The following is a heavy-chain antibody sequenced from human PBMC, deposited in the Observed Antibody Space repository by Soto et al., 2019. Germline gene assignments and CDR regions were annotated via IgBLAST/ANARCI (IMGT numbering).Heavy chain of an antibody. CDR2: ISVSAGTT. Sequence: EVQLLESGGGLVQPGGSLRLSCAASGLTFSSYPMSWVRQAPGKGLQWVSSISVSAGTTYYADSVKGRFTISRDNSKNTLYLQMNSLRVEDTAVYYCAKDGIRGIHIDNWGQGTLVTVSS. CDR3: AKDGIRGIHIDN. CDR1: GLTFSSYP. V-gene: IGHV3-23*01. J-gene: IGHJ4*02.